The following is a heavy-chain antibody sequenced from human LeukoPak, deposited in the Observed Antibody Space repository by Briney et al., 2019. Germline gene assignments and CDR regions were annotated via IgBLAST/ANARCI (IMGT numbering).Heavy chain of an antibody. CDR2: IKSKTDGGTT. J-gene: IGHJ3*02. CDR1: GFTLSKAG. D-gene: IGHD5-12*01. CDR3: TTDVFGIVHTMDGVDN. Sequence: GGSLSPSRAASGFTLSKAGLYGERQAPGKGLEWVGRIKSKTDGGTTDYAAPVKGRFTISRDDSKNTLYLQMNSLKTEDTAVYYCTTDVFGIVHTMDGVDNWGQGKVVTVSS. V-gene: IGHV3-15*01.